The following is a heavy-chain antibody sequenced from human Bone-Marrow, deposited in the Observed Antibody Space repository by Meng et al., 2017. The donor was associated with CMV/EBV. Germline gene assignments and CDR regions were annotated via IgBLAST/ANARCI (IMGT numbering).Heavy chain of an antibody. CDR2: IIPIFGTA. CDR3: ASWAGNTFDY. CDR1: GGTVRHYA. J-gene: IGHJ4*02. V-gene: IGHV1-69*12. Sequence: QGRVLQSGAEVKTPGSSLKVSCKASGGTVRHYAISWVRQAPGQGLEWMGGIIPIFGTANYAQKFQGRVTITADESTSTAYMELSSLRSEDTAVYYCASWAGNTFDYWGQGTLVTVSS. D-gene: IGHD2/OR15-2a*01.